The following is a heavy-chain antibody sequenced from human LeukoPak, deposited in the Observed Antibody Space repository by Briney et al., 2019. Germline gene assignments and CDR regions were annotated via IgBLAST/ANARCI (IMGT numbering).Heavy chain of an antibody. Sequence: SETLSLTCTVSGVSISSYYWSWIRQPAGKGLEWIGRIYTSGSTNYNPSLKSRVTMSVDTSKNQLSLKLTSVTAADTAVYYCARVNYSDRSGYYYFDYWGQGTLVTVSS. CDR2: IYTSGST. D-gene: IGHD3-22*01. J-gene: IGHJ4*02. V-gene: IGHV4-4*07. CDR3: ARVNYSDRSGYYYFDY. CDR1: GVSISSYY.